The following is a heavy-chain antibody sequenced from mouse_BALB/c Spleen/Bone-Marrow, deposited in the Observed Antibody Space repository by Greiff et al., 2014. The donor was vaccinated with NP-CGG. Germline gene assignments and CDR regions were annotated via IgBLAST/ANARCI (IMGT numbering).Heavy chain of an antibody. CDR2: ILPGSGST. D-gene: IGHD1-2*01. J-gene: IGHJ3*01. CDR1: GYTFSSYW. Sequence: QVQLQQPGTELIKPGASVKISCKATGYTFSSYWIEWVNQRPGHGLEWIGEILPGSGSTNYNEKFKGKATFTADTSSNTAYMQLSSLTSEDSAVYYCARRGHGFAWFAYWGQGTLVTVSA. CDR3: ARRGHGFAWFAY. V-gene: IGHV1-9*01.